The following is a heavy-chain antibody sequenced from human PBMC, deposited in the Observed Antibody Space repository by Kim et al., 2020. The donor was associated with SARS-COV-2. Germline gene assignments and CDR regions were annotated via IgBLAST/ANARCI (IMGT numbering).Heavy chain of an antibody. Sequence: SETLSLTCTVSGGSISDGLYYWYWMRQPAGKGLEWIGRVFTRGNTDYNSFLKSRVTMSLDRSKNQLSLEMTSVTAADTAVYLCARAAKRGKTYWLDLWGQGSLVTVSS. CDR1: GGSISDGLYY. J-gene: IGHJ5*02. CDR2: VFTRGNT. V-gene: IGHV4-61*02. CDR3: ARAAKRGKTYWLDL.